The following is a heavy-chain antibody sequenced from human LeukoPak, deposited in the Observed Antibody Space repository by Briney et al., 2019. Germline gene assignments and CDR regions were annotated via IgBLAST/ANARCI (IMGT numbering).Heavy chain of an antibody. J-gene: IGHJ3*02. CDR3: ARSTPPYYYGSGTEGDAFDI. D-gene: IGHD3-10*01. V-gene: IGHV1-2*02. CDR2: INPNSGGT. CDR1: GYTFAGYY. Sequence: ASVKVSCKASGYTFAGYYMHWVRQAPGQGLEWMGWINPNSGGTNYAQKFKGRATMTRDTSISTAYMELSRLRSDDTAVYYCARSTPPYYYGSGTEGDAFDIWGQGTMVTVSS.